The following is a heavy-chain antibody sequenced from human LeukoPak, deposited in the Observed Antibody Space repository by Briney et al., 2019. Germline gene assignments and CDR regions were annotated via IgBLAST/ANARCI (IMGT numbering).Heavy chain of an antibody. CDR2: ISSSSDVI. CDR1: GFTFSSYT. Sequence: PGGSLRLSGAASGFTFSSYTMNWVRQAPGKGLEWVSYISSSSDVIYYADSVKGRFTISRDNAKNSLYLQMNSLRAEDTAVYYCVRNSNGGSAGYWGQGTLVTVSS. J-gene: IGHJ4*02. V-gene: IGHV3-48*04. CDR3: VRNSNGGSAGY. D-gene: IGHD2-8*01.